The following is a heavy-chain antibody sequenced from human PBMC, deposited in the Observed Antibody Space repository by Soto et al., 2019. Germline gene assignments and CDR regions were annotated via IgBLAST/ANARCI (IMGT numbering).Heavy chain of an antibody. CDR1: GYSISSGYY. CDR3: AREPMITTHDY. D-gene: IGHD3-16*01. CDR2: ICHSGST. J-gene: IGHJ4*02. Sequence: KTSETLSLTCAVSGYSISSGYYWGWIRQPPGKGLEWIGSICHSGSTYYNPSLKSRVTISVDTSKNQFSLKLSSVTAADTAVYYCAREPMITTHDYWGQGTLVTVSS. V-gene: IGHV4-38-2*02.